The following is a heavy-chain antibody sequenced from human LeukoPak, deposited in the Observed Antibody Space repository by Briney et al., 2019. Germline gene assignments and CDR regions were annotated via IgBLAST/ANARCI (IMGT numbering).Heavy chain of an antibody. CDR3: ASSVFGVVMNYYYMDV. Sequence: PSETLSLTCTVSGGSISSYYWSWIRQPAGKGLGWIGRIYTSGSTNYNPSLKSRVTMSVDTSKNQFSLKLSSVTAADTAVYYCASSVFGVVMNYYYMDVWGKGTTVTVSS. J-gene: IGHJ6*03. CDR2: IYTSGST. CDR1: GGSISSYY. D-gene: IGHD3-3*01. V-gene: IGHV4-4*07.